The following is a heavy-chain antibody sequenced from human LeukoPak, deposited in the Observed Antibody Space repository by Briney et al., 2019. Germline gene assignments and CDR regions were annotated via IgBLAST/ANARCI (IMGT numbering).Heavy chain of an antibody. CDR2: IYYSGST. CDR3: ARGRVGATVGLYYFDY. J-gene: IGHJ4*02. Sequence: PSETLSLTCTVSGGSISSYYWSWIRQPPGKGLEWIGYIYYSGSTNYNPSLKSRVTISVDTSKNQFPLKLSSVTAADTAVYYCARGRVGATVGLYYFDYWGQGTLVTVSS. V-gene: IGHV4-59*01. CDR1: GGSISSYY. D-gene: IGHD1-26*01.